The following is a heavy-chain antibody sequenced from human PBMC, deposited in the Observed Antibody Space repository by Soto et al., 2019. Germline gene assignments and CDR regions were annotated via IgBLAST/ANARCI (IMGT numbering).Heavy chain of an antibody. CDR2: IYYSGST. CDR1: GGSISSYY. J-gene: IGHJ5*02. CDR3: ARDDGDYVGWFDP. D-gene: IGHD4-17*01. V-gene: IGHV4-59*01. Sequence: QVQLQESGPGLVKPSETLSITCTVSGGSISSYYWSWIRQPPGKGLEWIGYIYYSGSTNYNPSLKSRVTISVDTSKNQFSLKLSSVTAADTAVYYCARDDGDYVGWFDPWGQGTLVTVSS.